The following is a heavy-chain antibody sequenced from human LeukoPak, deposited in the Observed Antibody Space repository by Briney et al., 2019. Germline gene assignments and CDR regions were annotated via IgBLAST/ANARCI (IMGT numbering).Heavy chain of an antibody. CDR1: GFTFSNAW. Sequence: PGGSLRLTCAASGFTFSNAWMNWVRQAPGKGLEWVGRIKSKTDGGTTDYAAPVKGRFTISRDDSKNTLYLQMNSLKTEDTAVYYCTTAVAGLTDFDYWGQGTLVTVSS. D-gene: IGHD6-19*01. V-gene: IGHV3-15*07. J-gene: IGHJ4*02. CDR3: TTAVAGLTDFDY. CDR2: IKSKTDGGTT.